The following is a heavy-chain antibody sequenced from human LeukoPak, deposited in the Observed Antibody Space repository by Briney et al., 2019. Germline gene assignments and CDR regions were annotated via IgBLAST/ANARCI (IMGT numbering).Heavy chain of an antibody. CDR3: ARVKAGLRRLDAFDI. CDR2: IYYSGST. J-gene: IGHJ3*02. Sequence: PSETLSLTCSVSSDSISGYSWSWIRQPPKKGLEWIGYIYYSGSTNYNPSLESRVTISVDPSKNQLSLRLTSVTTADTAMYYCARVKAGLRRLDAFDIWGQGTMVTVSS. D-gene: IGHD4-17*01. CDR1: SDSISGYS. V-gene: IGHV4-59*01.